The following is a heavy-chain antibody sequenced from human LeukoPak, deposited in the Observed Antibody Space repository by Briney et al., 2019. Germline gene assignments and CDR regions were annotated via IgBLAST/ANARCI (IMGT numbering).Heavy chain of an antibody. Sequence: KPSETLSLTCTVSGGSISSYYWSWIRQPPGKGLEWIGYIYYSGSTNYNPSLKSRVTISVDTSKNQFSLKLSSVTAADTAVYYCARVVTIFGVVTPPYDAFDIWGQGTMVTVSS. D-gene: IGHD3-3*01. CDR3: ARVVTIFGVVTPPYDAFDI. CDR1: GGSISSYY. V-gene: IGHV4-59*01. J-gene: IGHJ3*02. CDR2: IYYSGST.